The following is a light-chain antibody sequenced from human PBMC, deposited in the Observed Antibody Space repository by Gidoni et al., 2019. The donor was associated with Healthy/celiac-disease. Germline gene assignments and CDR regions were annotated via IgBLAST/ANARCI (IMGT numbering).Light chain of an antibody. V-gene: IGKV3-11*01. CDR1: QSVSSY. CDR3: QQRSNWPTWT. Sequence: DTVLTQSPATLSLSPGERATLSCRASQSVSSYLAWYQQKPGQAPRLLIYDASNRATGIAARFSGSGSGTDFTLTISSLEPEDFAVYYCQQRSNWPTWTFGQGTKVEIK. J-gene: IGKJ1*01. CDR2: DAS.